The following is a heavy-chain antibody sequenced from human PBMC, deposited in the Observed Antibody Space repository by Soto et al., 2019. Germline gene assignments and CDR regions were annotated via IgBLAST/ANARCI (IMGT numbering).Heavy chain of an antibody. CDR2: ISHIGGP. D-gene: IGHD3-10*01. J-gene: IGHJ5*02. CDR1: GASITGSRYY. V-gene: IGHV4-39*01. Sequence: LQLEESGPGLVKPSETLSLTCTVSGASITGSRYYWGWIRQPPGKGLEWIGSISHIGGPHYNPALKRRLTMSVVTAKKQVSLRLTSVTAADPAVYYCVKTYGSMNWFDLWGQGTLVTVSS. CDR3: VKTYGSMNWFDL.